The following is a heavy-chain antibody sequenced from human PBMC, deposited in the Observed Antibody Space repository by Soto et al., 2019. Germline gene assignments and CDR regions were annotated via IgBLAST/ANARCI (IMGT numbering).Heavy chain of an antibody. Sequence: QVQLQESGPELVKPSEILSLTCSVSGASITSSYWTWIRQAPGKELEWIGFISDIGSPIYKTSLTSRLTISLDTSKNQFSLILKSVTSADTAVYYCARLSGGYYPDWGQGTLVIVSS. V-gene: IGHV4-59*01. CDR2: ISDIGSP. CDR1: GASITSSY. CDR3: ARLSGGYYPD. J-gene: IGHJ4*02. D-gene: IGHD2-8*02.